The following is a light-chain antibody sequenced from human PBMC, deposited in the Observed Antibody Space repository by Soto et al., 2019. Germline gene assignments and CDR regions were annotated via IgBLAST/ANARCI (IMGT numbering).Light chain of an antibody. CDR3: CSYAGDFTWV. CDR1: SSDVGAYNY. J-gene: IGLJ2*01. CDR2: DVT. V-gene: IGLV2-11*01. Sequence: QSVLTQPRSVSGSPGQTVTISCTGTSSDVGAYNYVSWYQQNPGKAPKLMIYDVTKWPSGVPDRFSGSKSGNTASLTISGLQAEDEADYYCCSYAGDFTWVFGGGTKVTVL.